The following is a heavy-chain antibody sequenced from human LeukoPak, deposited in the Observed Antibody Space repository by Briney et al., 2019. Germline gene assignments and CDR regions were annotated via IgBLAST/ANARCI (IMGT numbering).Heavy chain of an antibody. CDR2: ISSSGSTI. Sequence: GGSLRLSCAASGFTFSDYYMSWIRQAPGKGLEWVSCISSSGSTIYYADSVKGRFTISRDNAKNSLYLQMNSLRAEDTAVYYCASSQGQDRPDWFAPWGQGTLVTVSS. CDR3: ASSQGQDRPDWFAP. CDR1: GFTFSDYY. V-gene: IGHV3-11*01. J-gene: IGHJ5*02.